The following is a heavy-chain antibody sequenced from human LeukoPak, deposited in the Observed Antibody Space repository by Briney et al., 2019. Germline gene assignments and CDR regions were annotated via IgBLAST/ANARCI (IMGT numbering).Heavy chain of an antibody. V-gene: IGHV3-7*01. D-gene: IGHD6-13*01. Sequence: QPGGSLRLSCAVPGFTFSSYVMSWVRQAPGKGLEWVANIKYDGNEEYYVDSVKGRFTISRDNAKNSLYLQLNSLRVEDTAVYYCKSGGAAPGSFDNWGQGTLVTVSP. CDR2: IKYDGNEE. CDR3: KSGGAAPGSFDN. J-gene: IGHJ4*02. CDR1: GFTFSSYV.